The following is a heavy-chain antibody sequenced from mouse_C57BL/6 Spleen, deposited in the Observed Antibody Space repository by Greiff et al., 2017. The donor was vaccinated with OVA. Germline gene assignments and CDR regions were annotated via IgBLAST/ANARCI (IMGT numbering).Heavy chain of an antibody. V-gene: IGHV14-4*01. J-gene: IGHJ3*01. Sequence: EVQLVESGAELVRPGASVKLSCTASGFNIKDDYMHWVKQRPEQGLEWIGWIDPENGDTEYASKFQGKATITADTSSNTAYLQLSSLTSEDTAVYYCTTPMITTQGLAYWGQGTLVTVSA. CDR3: TTPMITTQGLAY. CDR1: GFNIKDDY. D-gene: IGHD2-4*01. CDR2: IDPENGDT.